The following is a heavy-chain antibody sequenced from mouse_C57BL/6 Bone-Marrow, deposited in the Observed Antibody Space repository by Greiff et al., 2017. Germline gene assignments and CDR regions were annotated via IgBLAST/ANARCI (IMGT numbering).Heavy chain of an antibody. Sequence: VQLQQSGGGLVQPGGSLSLSCAASGFTFTDYYMSWVRQPPGKALEWLGFIRNKANGYTTEYSASVKGRFTISRDNSQSILYLQMNALRAEDSATYYCARWGTTVVPFAYWGQGTLVTVSA. V-gene: IGHV7-3*01. J-gene: IGHJ3*01. D-gene: IGHD1-1*01. CDR1: GFTFTDYY. CDR2: IRNKANGYTT. CDR3: ARWGTTVVPFAY.